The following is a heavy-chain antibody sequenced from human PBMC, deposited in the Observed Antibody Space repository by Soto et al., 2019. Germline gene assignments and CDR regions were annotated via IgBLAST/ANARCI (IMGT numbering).Heavy chain of an antibody. CDR1: GYSFTSYW. V-gene: IGHV5-51*01. CDR2: IYPGDSDT. Sequence: GESLKISCKGSGYSFTSYWIGWVRQMPVKGLEWMGIIYPGDSDTRYSPSFQGQVTISADKSISTAYLQWSSLKASDTAMYYCARHGGQVVYYDFWSGYNNWFDPWAQGTLVTVSS. J-gene: IGHJ5*02. D-gene: IGHD3-3*01. CDR3: ARHGGQVVYYDFWSGYNNWFDP.